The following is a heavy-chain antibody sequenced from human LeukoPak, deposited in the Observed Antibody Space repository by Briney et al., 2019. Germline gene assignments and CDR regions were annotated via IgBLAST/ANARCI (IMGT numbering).Heavy chain of an antibody. CDR3: VPRIAAGGYYFDY. J-gene: IGHJ4*02. Sequence: GGSLRLSCSASGFTFSSYAMHWVRQAPGKGLEYVSAISSNGGSTYYADSVKGRFTISRDNSKNTLYLQMSSLRAEDTAVYYCVPRIAAGGYYFDYWGQGTLVTVSS. D-gene: IGHD6-13*01. CDR2: ISSNGGST. CDR1: GFTFSSYA. V-gene: IGHV3-64D*09.